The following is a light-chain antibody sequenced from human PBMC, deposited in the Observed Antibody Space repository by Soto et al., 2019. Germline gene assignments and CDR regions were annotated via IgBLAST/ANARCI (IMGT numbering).Light chain of an antibody. CDR3: QQYNIGYT. J-gene: IGKJ2*01. CDR1: QSINKW. V-gene: IGKV1-5*01. CDR2: DAA. Sequence: IQITQSPSTLSASVGDRVTITCRASQSINKWVAWFQQKSGRAPKLLIYDAATLQSGVPSRFSGTGSGTDFSLTISSLQPEDFATYYCQQYNIGYTFGQG.